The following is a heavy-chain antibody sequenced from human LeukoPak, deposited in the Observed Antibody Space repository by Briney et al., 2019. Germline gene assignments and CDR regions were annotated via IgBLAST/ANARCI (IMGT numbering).Heavy chain of an antibody. J-gene: IGHJ6*03. D-gene: IGHD3-9*01. CDR3: ARQSMGNWLLYYHYYYYMDV. CDR1: GGTFSSYA. CDR2: IIPIFGTA. Sequence: GASVKVSCKASGGTFSSYAISWVRQAPGQGLEWMGGIIPIFGTANYAQKFQGRVTITADESTSTAYMELSSLRSEDTAVYYCARQSMGNWLLYYHYYYYMDVWGKGTTVTISS. V-gene: IGHV1-69*13.